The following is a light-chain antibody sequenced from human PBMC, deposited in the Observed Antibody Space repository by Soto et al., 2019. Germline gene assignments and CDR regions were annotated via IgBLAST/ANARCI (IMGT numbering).Light chain of an antibody. V-gene: IGKV1-33*01. J-gene: IGKJ3*01. CDR2: DAS. CDR3: QLYAHLTIFP. CDR1: QDISNY. Sequence: DIQMTQSPSSLSASVGDRVTITCQARQDISNYLTGYQQKPGKAPKLLIYDASNLKTGVPSRFSGSGSGPDFPFTICSLQPENSATYYCQLYAHLTIFPFGPWTKVDIK.